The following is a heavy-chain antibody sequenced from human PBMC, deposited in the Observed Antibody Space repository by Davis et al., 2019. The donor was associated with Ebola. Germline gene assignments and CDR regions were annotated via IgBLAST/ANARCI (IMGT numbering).Heavy chain of an antibody. CDR1: GGSVGSDY. CDR2: ISNGGRT. D-gene: IGHD3-22*01. J-gene: IGHJ4*02. V-gene: IGHV4-59*02. Sequence: MPSETLSLTCSVSGGSVGSDYWSWIRQSPGKGLEWIAFISNGGRTIYNPSLRGRVTISIDTSKNQFSLEVRSVTAADTAFYYCATGYFYDSSGSYYVFWGQGTLVTVSS. CDR3: ATGYFYDSSGSYYVF.